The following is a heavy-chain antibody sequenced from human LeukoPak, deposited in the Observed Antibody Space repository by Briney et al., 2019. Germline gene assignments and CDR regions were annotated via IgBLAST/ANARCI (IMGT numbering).Heavy chain of an antibody. Sequence: PSETLSLTCTVSGGSISSGDYYWSWIRQPPEKGLEWIGFIYHTGNTYYNPSLKSRVTISVDKSKNQFSLRLSSVTAADTAVYYCARALSTNWGYYDYWGQGTLVTVSS. V-gene: IGHV4-30-2*01. J-gene: IGHJ4*02. CDR2: IYHTGNT. D-gene: IGHD7-27*01. CDR1: GGSISSGDYY. CDR3: ARALSTNWGYYDY.